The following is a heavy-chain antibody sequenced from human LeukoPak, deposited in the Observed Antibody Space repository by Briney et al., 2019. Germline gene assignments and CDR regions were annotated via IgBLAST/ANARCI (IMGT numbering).Heavy chain of an antibody. J-gene: IGHJ6*02. CDR2: ISSSSSTI. D-gene: IGHD2-2*01. Sequence: GGSLRLSCAASGFTFSTYSMNWVRKAPGKGLEWVSYISSSSSTIYYADSVKGRFTISRDNAKNSLYLQMNSLRDEDTAVYYCARRCSSTSCYYYYGMDVWGQGTTVTVSS. V-gene: IGHV3-48*02. CDR3: ARRCSSTSCYYYYGMDV. CDR1: GFTFSTYS.